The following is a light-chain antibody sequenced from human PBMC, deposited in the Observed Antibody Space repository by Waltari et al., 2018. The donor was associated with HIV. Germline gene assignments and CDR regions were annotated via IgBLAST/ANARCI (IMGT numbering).Light chain of an antibody. CDR2: SNN. CDR1: SSNIGSNT. CDR3: QTWGPGIGV. V-gene: IGLV1-44*01. J-gene: IGLJ3*02. Sequence: QSVLTQPPSASGTPGQRVTVSCSGSSSNIGSNTVNWYQQLPGTAPKLLIYSNNQRPSGVPDRFSGSESGTSASLAISGLQSEDEAVYYCQTWGPGIGVFGRGTQLTVL.